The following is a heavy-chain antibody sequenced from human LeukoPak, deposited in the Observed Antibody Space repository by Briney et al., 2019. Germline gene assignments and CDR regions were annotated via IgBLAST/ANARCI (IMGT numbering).Heavy chain of an antibody. CDR1: GFTFSGSA. CDR2: IRSKANSYAT. CDR3: TTPGRAYSYVPYYYMDV. J-gene: IGHJ6*03. V-gene: IGHV3-73*01. D-gene: IGHD5-18*01. Sequence: GGSPRLSCAASGFTFSGSAMHWVRQASGKGLEWVGRIRSKANSYATAYAASVKGRFTISRDDSKNTAYLQMNSLKTEDTAVYYCTTPGRAYSYVPYYYMDVWGKGTTVTVSS.